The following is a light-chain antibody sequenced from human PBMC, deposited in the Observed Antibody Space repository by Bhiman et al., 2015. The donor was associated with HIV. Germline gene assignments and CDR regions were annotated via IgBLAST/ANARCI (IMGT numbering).Light chain of an antibody. Sequence: QSALTQPPSASGSPGQSVTISCTGTNSDVGGYNYVSWYQQYPGKAPKLIIYEVTKRPSGVPNRFSGSKSGNTASLTISGLQAEDEANYYCCSYAPVSTYVFGTGTKVTVL. CDR2: EVT. J-gene: IGLJ1*01. CDR3: CSYAPVSTYV. V-gene: IGLV2-8*01. CDR1: NSDVGGYNY.